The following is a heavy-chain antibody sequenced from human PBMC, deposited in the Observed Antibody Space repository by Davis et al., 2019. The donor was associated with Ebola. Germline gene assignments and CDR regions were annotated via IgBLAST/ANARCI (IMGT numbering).Heavy chain of an antibody. J-gene: IGHJ4*02. CDR1: GGSFSGYY. Sequence: PSETLSLTCAVYGGSFSGYYWSWIRQPPGKGLEWIGEINHSGSTNYNPSLKSRVTISVDTSKNQFSLKLSSVTAADTAVYYCARSGRDGYNMRDWGQGTLVTVSS. V-gene: IGHV4-34*01. CDR2: INHSGST. CDR3: ARSGRDGYNMRD. D-gene: IGHD5-24*01.